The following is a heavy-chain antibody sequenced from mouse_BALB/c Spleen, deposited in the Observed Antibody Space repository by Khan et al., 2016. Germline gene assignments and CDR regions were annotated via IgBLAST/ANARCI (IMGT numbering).Heavy chain of an antibody. CDR2: ILPGSGST. Sequence: VQLQESGAELMKPGASVKISCKATGYTFSSYWIEWVKQRPGHGLEWIGEILPGSGSTNYNEKFKGKATFTADTSSNTAYMQLSSLTSEDSAVFYGARGLGRGYFDYWGQGTTRTGSS. V-gene: IGHV1-9*01. J-gene: IGHJ2*01. CDR1: GYTFSSYW. CDR3: ARGLGRGYFDY.